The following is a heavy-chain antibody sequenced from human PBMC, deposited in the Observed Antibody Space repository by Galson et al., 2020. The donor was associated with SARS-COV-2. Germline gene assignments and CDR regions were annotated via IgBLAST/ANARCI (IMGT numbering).Heavy chain of an antibody. CDR1: GFTFSRYA. CDR3: AKDRGNDYGDQLDF. Sequence: GSLRLSCAASGFTFSRYAMAWVRHAPGQGLESLSGISAGGSTYYADSVKGRFTISRDISQNTVYLQMSSLRAEDTAVYYCAKDRGNDYGDQLDFWGQGTQVTVSS. V-gene: IGHV3-23*01. D-gene: IGHD4-17*01. J-gene: IGHJ4*02. CDR2: ISAGGST.